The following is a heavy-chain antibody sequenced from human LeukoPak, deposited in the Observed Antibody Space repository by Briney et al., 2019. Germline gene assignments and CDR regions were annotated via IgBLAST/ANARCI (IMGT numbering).Heavy chain of an antibody. Sequence: GGSLRLSCAASGFTFDDYAMHWVRQVPGKGLEWVSLISGDGTTTYYADSVKGRFAISRDRSRNFLYLQMNSLRTEDTALYYCAKGRRYYGSSGYYDKYYFDSWGQGTLVTVSS. CDR2: ISGDGTTT. J-gene: IGHJ4*02. D-gene: IGHD3-22*01. V-gene: IGHV3-43*02. CDR1: GFTFDDYA. CDR3: AKGRRYYGSSGYYDKYYFDS.